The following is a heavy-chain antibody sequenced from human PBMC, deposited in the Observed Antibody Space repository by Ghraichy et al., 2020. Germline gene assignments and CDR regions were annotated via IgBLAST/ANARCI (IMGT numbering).Heavy chain of an antibody. D-gene: IGHD2-15*01. CDR3: AKGNLGHCSGTFCYYFDS. Sequence: WGSLRLSCTASGFTFSTYAMSWVRQAPGKGPEWVAAISGSDPGTYHAASVRGRFTISRDNSRNTLYLQMNFLRAEDTAVYYCAKGNLGHCSGTFCYYFDSWGQGTLVTVSS. CDR1: GFTFSTYA. CDR2: ISGSDPGT. J-gene: IGHJ4*02. V-gene: IGHV3-23*01.